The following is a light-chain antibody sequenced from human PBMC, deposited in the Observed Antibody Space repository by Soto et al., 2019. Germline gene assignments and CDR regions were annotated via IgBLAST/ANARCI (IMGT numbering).Light chain of an antibody. V-gene: IGKV3-11*01. CDR3: QQRSQWPWT. Sequence: EIVLTQSPATLSLSPGERATLSCRASQSVSIDLAWYQQKPGQAPRLLIYDASNRATGIAARFSGGGSGTGFTLTISSPEPEDFAVYYCQQRSQWPWTFGQGTKVDIK. J-gene: IGKJ1*01. CDR1: QSVSID. CDR2: DAS.